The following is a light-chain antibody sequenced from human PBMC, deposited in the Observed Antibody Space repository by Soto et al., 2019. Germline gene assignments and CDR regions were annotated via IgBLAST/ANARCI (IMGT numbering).Light chain of an antibody. J-gene: IGKJ4*01. CDR1: QSVSSN. CDR3: QQYNNWPLT. V-gene: IGKV3-15*01. CDR2: GAS. Sequence: EIVMTQSPATLSVSPGERATLSCRASQSVSSNLAWYQQKPGQAPRLLIYGASTRATGIPARLSGSGSGPEFTLTISSLQSEDFAVYYCQQYNNWPLTFGGGTKVEIK.